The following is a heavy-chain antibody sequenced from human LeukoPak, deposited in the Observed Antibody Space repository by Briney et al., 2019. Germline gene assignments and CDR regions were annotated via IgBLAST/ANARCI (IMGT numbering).Heavy chain of an antibody. CDR3: ARFSGGHSSSWHPYYFDY. V-gene: IGHV3-7*03. J-gene: IGHJ4*02. CDR1: GLIFSNYW. CDR2: IKEDGSET. Sequence: GGSLRLSCAASGLIFSNYWMTWVRQAPGKGLEWVANIKEDGSETYYVDSVKGRFTISRDNAKNSLYLQMNSLRAEDTAVYYCARFSGGHSSSWHPYYFDYWGQGTLVTVSS. D-gene: IGHD6-13*01.